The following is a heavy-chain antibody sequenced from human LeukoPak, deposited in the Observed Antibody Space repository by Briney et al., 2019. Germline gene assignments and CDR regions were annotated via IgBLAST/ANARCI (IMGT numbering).Heavy chain of an antibody. CDR3: ARGGVATSYFDY. J-gene: IGHJ4*02. CDR2: INAANGNT. D-gene: IGHD5-12*01. Sequence: GASVKVSCKASGYTFTSYAMHWVRQAPGQRLEWMGWINAANGNTKYSQKFQGRVTITRDTSASTAYMELSSLKSEDTAVYYCARGGVATSYFDYWSQGTLVTVSS. CDR1: GYTFTSYA. V-gene: IGHV1-3*01.